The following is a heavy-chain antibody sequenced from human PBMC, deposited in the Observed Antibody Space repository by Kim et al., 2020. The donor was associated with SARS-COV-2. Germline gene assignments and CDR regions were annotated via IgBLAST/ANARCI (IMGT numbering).Heavy chain of an antibody. Sequence: SETLSLTCTVSGGSIHSDTYYWGCIRQPPGKGLEWVGTIYSSGTTYSNPSLKSRVAMSIDTSRSQFSLSLSSVTAADTAVYYCARPHCGGDCYSVNWYFDRWGRGTLVTVSS. J-gene: IGHJ2*01. CDR2: IYSSGTT. CDR1: GGSIHSDTYY. CDR3: ARPHCGGDCYSVNWYFDR. D-gene: IGHD2-21*02. V-gene: IGHV4-39*01.